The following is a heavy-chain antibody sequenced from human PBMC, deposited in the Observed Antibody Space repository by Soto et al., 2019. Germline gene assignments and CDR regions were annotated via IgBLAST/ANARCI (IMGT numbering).Heavy chain of an antibody. V-gene: IGHV4-59*01. J-gene: IGHJ5*02. Sequence: PSETLSLTCTVSGGSISSYYWSWIRQPPGNGLEWIGYIYYSGSTNYNPSLKSRVTISVDTSKNQFSLKLSSVTAADTAVYYCARVEGGDIVVVDNWFDPWGQGTLVTVSS. CDR1: GGSISSYY. CDR2: IYYSGST. CDR3: ARVEGGDIVVVDNWFDP. D-gene: IGHD2-2*01.